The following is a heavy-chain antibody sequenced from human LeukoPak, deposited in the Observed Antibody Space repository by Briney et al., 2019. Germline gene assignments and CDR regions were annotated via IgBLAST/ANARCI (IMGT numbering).Heavy chain of an antibody. V-gene: IGHV4-4*07. D-gene: IGHD2-21*02. Sequence: PSETLSLTCTVSGGSISSYYWSWIWQPAGRGLEWIGRIYTSGSTNYNPSLKSRVTISVDKSKNQFSLKLSSVTAADTAVYYCARERDCGGGCYGRGYYYYMDVWGKGTTVTVSS. CDR2: IYTSGST. CDR1: GGSISSYY. J-gene: IGHJ6*03. CDR3: ARERDCGGGCYGRGYYYYMDV.